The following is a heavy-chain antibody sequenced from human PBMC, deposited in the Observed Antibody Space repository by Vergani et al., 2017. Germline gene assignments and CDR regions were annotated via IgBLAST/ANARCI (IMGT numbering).Heavy chain of an antibody. V-gene: IGHV3-21*01. CDR1: GFTFSSYS. CDR3: ARSHDGMDV. Sequence: EVQLVESGGGLVKPGGSLRLSCAASGFTFSSYSMNWVRQAPGKGLEWVSSISSSSSYIYYADSEKGRFTVSRDDAKNSLSLQRNSLRAEDTAVYYCARSHDGMDVWGQGTTVTVSS. CDR2: ISSSSSYI. J-gene: IGHJ6*02.